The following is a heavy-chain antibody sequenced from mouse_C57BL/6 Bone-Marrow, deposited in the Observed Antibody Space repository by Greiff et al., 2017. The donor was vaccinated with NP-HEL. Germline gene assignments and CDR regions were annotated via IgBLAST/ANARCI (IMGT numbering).Heavy chain of an antibody. CDR3: ARGNWDVRDY. D-gene: IGHD4-1*01. J-gene: IGHJ2*01. CDR2: IHPNSGST. Sequence: QVQLQQPGAELVKPGASVKLSCKASGYTFTSYWLHWVKQRPGQGLEWIGMIHPNSGSTNYNEKFKSKATLTVDKSSSTAYMQLSSLTSEYSAVYYCARGNWDVRDYWGQGTTLTVSS. V-gene: IGHV1-64*01. CDR1: GYTFTSYW.